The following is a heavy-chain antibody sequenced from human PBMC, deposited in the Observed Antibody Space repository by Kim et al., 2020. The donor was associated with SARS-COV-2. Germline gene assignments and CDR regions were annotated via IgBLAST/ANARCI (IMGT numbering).Heavy chain of an antibody. CDR2: ISGSGGST. Sequence: GGSLRLSCAASGFTFSTYAMSWVRQAPGKGLEWVSDISGSGGSTYYADSVKGRFTISRDNSKNTLYLQMNSLRAEDTAVYYCAKDSDAFWVGATPDYWGQGTLVTVSS. J-gene: IGHJ4*02. V-gene: IGHV3-23*01. CDR1: GFTFSTYA. D-gene: IGHD1-26*01. CDR3: AKDSDAFWVGATPDY.